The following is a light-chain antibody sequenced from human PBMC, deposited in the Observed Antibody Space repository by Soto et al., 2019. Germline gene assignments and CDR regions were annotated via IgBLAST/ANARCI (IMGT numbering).Light chain of an antibody. Sequence: EIVLTQSPGTLSLSPGGGATLSCRASQSVSSSYIAWYQQRPGQTPSLLIYGASTRATGIPDRFSGSGAGTHFTLTISRLEPGDFALYDCQHFGGTTFTFGQGTRLEIK. CDR1: QSVSSSY. V-gene: IGKV3-20*01. CDR3: QHFGGTTFT. J-gene: IGKJ5*01. CDR2: GAS.